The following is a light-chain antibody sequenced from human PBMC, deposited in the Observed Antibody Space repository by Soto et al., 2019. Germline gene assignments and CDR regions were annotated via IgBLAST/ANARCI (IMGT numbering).Light chain of an antibody. Sequence: EIQMTQNPSSLSASVGDRVTITCRASQGISSYLAWYQQKPGKAPKLLIYAASTLQSGVPSRFSGSGSGTEFTLTISSLQPDDFATYYCQQYHEYWFGQGTIVDVK. V-gene: IGKV1-9*01. CDR2: AAS. J-gene: IGKJ1*01. CDR1: QGISSY. CDR3: QQYHEYW.